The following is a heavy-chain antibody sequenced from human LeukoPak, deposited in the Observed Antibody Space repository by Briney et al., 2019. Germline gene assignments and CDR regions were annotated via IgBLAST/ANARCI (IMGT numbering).Heavy chain of an antibody. D-gene: IGHD3-10*01. CDR2: MNPNSGNT. CDR3: AREGYIYYYASDYYFDY. Sequence: GASVKVSCKASGYTFTSYDINWVRQATGQGLEWMGWMNPNSGNTGYAQKFQGRVTITRNTSISTAYMELSSLRSEDTAVYYCAREGYIYYYASDYYFDYWGQGTLVTVSS. J-gene: IGHJ4*02. V-gene: IGHV1-8*03. CDR1: GYTFTSYD.